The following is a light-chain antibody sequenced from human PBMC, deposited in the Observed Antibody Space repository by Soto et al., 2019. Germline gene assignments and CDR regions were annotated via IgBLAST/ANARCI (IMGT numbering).Light chain of an antibody. CDR1: QSLFYDDGNIY. J-gene: IGKJ4*01. V-gene: IGKV2-30*01. CDR2: KVS. CDR3: MQGAHRPLT. Sequence: DVVMTQSPLSLPFSLGQPSSISCMSSQSLFYDDGNIYLNWFQQRPGQPPKRLLYKVSNRDSGVPDRFSGSGSGTDFTLKISRVEAEDVGVYYCMQGAHRPLTFGGGTKV.